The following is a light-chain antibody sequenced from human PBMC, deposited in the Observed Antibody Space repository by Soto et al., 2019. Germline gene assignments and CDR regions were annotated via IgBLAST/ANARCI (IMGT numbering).Light chain of an antibody. Sequence: DIQMTQSPSTLSASVGDRVTITCRASQSISSWLAWYQQKPGKAPKLLIYKASTLASGVPSSFSGSGSGTEFTLTISSLHPDYFATYYHHLSFTFGPGTKVDIK. CDR2: KAS. CDR1: QSISSW. J-gene: IGKJ3*01. CDR3: HLSFT. V-gene: IGKV1-5*03.